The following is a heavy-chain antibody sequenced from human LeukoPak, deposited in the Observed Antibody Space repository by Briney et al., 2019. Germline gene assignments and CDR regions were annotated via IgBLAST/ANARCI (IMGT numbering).Heavy chain of an antibody. D-gene: IGHD3-22*01. Sequence: ASVTVSCKASGGTFSSYAISWVRQAPGQGLEWMGRIIPILGIANYAQKFQGRVTITADKSTSTAYMELSSLRSEDTAVYYCARGYYYDSSGYYYFDYWGQGTLVTVSS. CDR1: GGTFSSYA. CDR2: IIPILGIA. CDR3: ARGYYYDSSGYYYFDY. V-gene: IGHV1-69*04. J-gene: IGHJ4*02.